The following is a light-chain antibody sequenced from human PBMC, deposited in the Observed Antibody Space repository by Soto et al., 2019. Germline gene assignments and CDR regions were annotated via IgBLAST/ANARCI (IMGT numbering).Light chain of an antibody. Sequence: QSALTQPASVSGSPGQSITISCTGTNSDVGGYNYVSWYQQYPGEAPKLMIYDVINRPSGVSNRFSGSKSGNTASLTISGLQDEDEADYCCGSYRTNSPYVFGTGTKVTVL. J-gene: IGLJ1*01. CDR1: NSDVGGYNY. CDR3: GSYRTNSPYV. CDR2: DVI. V-gene: IGLV2-14*01.